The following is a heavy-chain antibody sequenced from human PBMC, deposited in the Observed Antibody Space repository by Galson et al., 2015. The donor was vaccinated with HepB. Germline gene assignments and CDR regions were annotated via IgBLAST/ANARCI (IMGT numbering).Heavy chain of an antibody. V-gene: IGHV3-30*18. CDR2: ISYDGSNK. J-gene: IGHJ3*02. Sequence: SLRLSCAASGFTFRSYGMHWVRQAPGKGLEWVALISYDGSNKYQADSVKGRFTISRDNSKNTLYLQMISLRVEDTALYYCAKERNSWIAARRRGQDAFDIWGQGTMVTVSS. CDR1: GFTFRSYG. CDR3: AKERNSWIAARRRGQDAFDI. D-gene: IGHD6-6*01.